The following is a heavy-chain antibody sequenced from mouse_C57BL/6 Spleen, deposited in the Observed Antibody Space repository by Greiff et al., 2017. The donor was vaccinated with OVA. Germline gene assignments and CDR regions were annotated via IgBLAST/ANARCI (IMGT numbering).Heavy chain of an antibody. CDR2: IDPETGGT. V-gene: IGHV1-15*01. Sequence: QVTLKVSGAELVRPGASVTLSCKASGYTFTDYEMHWVKQTPVHGLEWIGAIDPETGGTAYNQKFKGKAILTADKSSSTAYMELRSLTSEDSAVYYCTRGSGFPWFAYWGQGTLVTVSA. CDR3: TRGSGFPWFAY. J-gene: IGHJ3*01. CDR1: GYTFTDYE. D-gene: IGHD3-2*02.